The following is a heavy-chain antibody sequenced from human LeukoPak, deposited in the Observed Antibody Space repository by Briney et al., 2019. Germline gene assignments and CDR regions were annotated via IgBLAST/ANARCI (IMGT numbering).Heavy chain of an antibody. Sequence: PSETLSLTCTVSGGSISSSSYYWGWIRQPPGKGLEWIGSIYYSGSTYYNPSLKSRVTISVDTSKNQFSLKLSSVTAADTAVYYCAGYIVVVVSPPGRWFDPWGQGTLVTVSS. CDR3: AGYIVVVVSPPGRWFDP. CDR1: GGSISSSSYY. D-gene: IGHD2-15*01. V-gene: IGHV4-39*07. J-gene: IGHJ5*02. CDR2: IYYSGST.